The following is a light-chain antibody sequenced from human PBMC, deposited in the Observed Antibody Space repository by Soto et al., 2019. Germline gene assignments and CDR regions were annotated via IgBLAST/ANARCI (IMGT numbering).Light chain of an antibody. CDR1: QSVSSN. V-gene: IGKV3-15*01. J-gene: IGKJ2*03. CDR2: GAS. Sequence: EIVMTQSPATLSVSPGERATLSCRASQSVSSNLAWYQQKPGQAPRLLIYGASTRATGIPARFSGSGSGTEFTLIISGLQADDVGSYFCQQTYATAFSFGQGTNLE. CDR3: QQTYATAFS.